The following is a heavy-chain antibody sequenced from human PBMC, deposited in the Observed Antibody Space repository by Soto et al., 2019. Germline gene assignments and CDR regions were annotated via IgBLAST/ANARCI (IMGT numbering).Heavy chain of an antibody. CDR1: GDSTSSDY. CDR2: IYYSGLT. J-gene: IGHJ4*02. CDR3: ARARGSSQNLDN. Sequence: SETLSLTCSVSGDSTSSDYWSWIRQPPGKGLEWIGYIYYSGLTNYNPSLKSRLTISVDTSKNQFSLKLASVTAADTAVYYCARARGSSQNLDNWGQGALVTVSS. V-gene: IGHV4-59*01. D-gene: IGHD6-13*01.